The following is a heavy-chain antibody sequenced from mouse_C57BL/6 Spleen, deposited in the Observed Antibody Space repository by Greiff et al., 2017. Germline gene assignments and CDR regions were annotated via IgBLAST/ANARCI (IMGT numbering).Heavy chain of an antibody. V-gene: IGHV1-81*01. D-gene: IGHD1-1*01. CDR3: ASHGSSTAFDY. CDR2: IYPRSGNT. Sequence: VQLQQSGAELARPGASVKLSCKASGYTFTSYGISWVKQRTGQGLEWIGQIYPRSGNTYYNEKFKGKATLTADKSSSTAYMELRSLTSEDSAVYFCASHGSSTAFDYWGQGTTLTVSS. CDR1: GYTFTSYG. J-gene: IGHJ2*01.